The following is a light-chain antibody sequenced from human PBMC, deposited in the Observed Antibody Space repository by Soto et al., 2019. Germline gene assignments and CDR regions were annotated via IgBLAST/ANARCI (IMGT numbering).Light chain of an antibody. CDR2: GKN. CDR1: SSNIGAGFD. J-gene: IGLJ2*01. CDR3: QSYDSSLSGPI. Sequence: QSVLTQPPSLSGAPGQRVTISCTGGSSNIGAGFDVHWYQQLPGTAPKLLIFGKNNRPSWVPDRFYGSKSGTSASLAITGLQAEDEGDYYCQSYDSSLSGPIFGGGTKVTVL. V-gene: IGLV1-40*01.